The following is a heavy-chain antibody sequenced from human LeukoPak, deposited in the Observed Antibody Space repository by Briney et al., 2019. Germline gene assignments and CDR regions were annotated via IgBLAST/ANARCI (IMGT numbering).Heavy chain of an antibody. CDR2: ISGSGGST. CDR1: GFTFSSYA. J-gene: IGHJ4*02. Sequence: PGRSLRLSCAASGFTFSSYAMSWVRQPPGKGLEWVSAISGSGGSTYYADSVKGRFTISRDNSKNTLYLQMNSLRAEDTAVYYCAKRYSSGYYCVDYWGQGTLVTVSS. V-gene: IGHV3-23*01. D-gene: IGHD3-22*01. CDR3: AKRYSSGYYCVDY.